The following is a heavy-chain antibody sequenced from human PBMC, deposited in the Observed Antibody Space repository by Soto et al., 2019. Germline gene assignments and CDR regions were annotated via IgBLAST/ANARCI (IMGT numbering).Heavy chain of an antibody. CDR2: IYYSGTT. V-gene: IGHV4-39*01. CDR1: GGSISSRNYY. CDR3: ARHPLVAPRPTYFDY. Sequence: SEALSLTCTVSGGSISSRNYYWVWIRQPPGKGLEWIGSIYYSGTTYYNPSLKSRVTISVDTSKNQFSLKLSSVTAADTAVYYCARHPLVAPRPTYFDYWGQGTLVTVS. D-gene: IGHD5-12*01. J-gene: IGHJ4*01.